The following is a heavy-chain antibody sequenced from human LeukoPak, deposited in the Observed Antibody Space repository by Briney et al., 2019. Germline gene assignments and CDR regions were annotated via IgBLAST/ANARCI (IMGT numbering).Heavy chain of an antibody. J-gene: IGHJ4*02. CDR3: NSWGPHPDF. D-gene: IGHD3-16*01. CDR1: GFRISGSA. V-gene: IGHV3-73*01. CDR2: IRSKDKSYAT. Sequence: GGSLRLSCAASGFRISGSAMHWVRQASGKGLEWVGRIRSKDKSYATAYAASVKGRFTISRDDSKNTAYLQMNSLKTEDTAVYYCNSWGPHPDFWGQGILVTVSS.